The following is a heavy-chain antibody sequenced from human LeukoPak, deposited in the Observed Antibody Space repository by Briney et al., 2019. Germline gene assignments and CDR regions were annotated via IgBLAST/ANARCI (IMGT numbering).Heavy chain of an antibody. D-gene: IGHD3-10*01. Sequence: SETLSLTCTVSGGSISSSSYYWGWIRQPPGKGLEWIGSINYSGRTYNNPSLKSRVTISVDTSKNQFSLKLSSVTAADTAVYYCARDRAVRGVIDYWGQGTLVTVSS. CDR3: ARDRAVRGVIDY. V-gene: IGHV4-39*07. J-gene: IGHJ4*02. CDR1: GGSISSSSYY. CDR2: INYSGRT.